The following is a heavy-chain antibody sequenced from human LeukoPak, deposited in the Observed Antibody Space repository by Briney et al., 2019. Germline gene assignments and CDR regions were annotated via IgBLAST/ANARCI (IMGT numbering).Heavy chain of an antibody. CDR3: AXEGXDTXMXXXXXFDY. CDR2: INSDGNSA. J-gene: IGHJ4*02. V-gene: IGHV3-74*01. D-gene: IGHD5-18*01. Sequence: GGSLRLSCAASGFTFSSYWMHWVRQAPGKGLVWVSRINSDGNSARYADSVKGRFTISRDNAKNTLYLQMNSLRAEDTAVYYCAXEGXDTXMXXXXXFDYXXXGXLVTVS. CDR1: GFTFSSYW.